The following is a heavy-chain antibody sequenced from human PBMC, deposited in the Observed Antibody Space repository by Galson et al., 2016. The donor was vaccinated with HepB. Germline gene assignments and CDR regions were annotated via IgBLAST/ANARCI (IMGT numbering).Heavy chain of an antibody. D-gene: IGHD3-22*01. J-gene: IGHJ4*02. CDR3: ARGPYYDSSAYAN. CDR1: GGSFSGYY. CDR2: INHSGIT. V-gene: IGHV4-34*01. Sequence: ETLSLTCAVYGGSFSGYYWSWIRQPPQKGLEWNGEINHSGITNYNPSLKSRVPISLDTSKYQFSLRLSSMTAADTAVYYCARGPYYDSSAYANWGQGTQVTVSS.